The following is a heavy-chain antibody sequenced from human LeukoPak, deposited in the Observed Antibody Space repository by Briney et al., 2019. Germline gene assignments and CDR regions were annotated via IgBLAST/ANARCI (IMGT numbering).Heavy chain of an antibody. J-gene: IGHJ4*02. CDR2: ISAYNGNT. CDR1: GYTFTSYG. D-gene: IGHD6-19*01. CDR3: ARDLSIAVAGLGDY. V-gene: IGHV1-18*04. Sequence: ASVKVSCKASGYTFTSYGISWVRQAPGQGLEWMGWISAYNGNTSYAQKLQGRVTMTTDTSTSTAYMELRSLRSDDTAVYYCARDLSIAVAGLGDYWGQGTLVTVSS.